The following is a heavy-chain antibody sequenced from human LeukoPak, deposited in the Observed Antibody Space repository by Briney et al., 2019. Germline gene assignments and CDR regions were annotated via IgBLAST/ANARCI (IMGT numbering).Heavy chain of an antibody. CDR2: ISGSSGSI. D-gene: IGHD3-10*01. V-gene: IGHV3-48*04. J-gene: IGHJ4*02. CDR1: GFSFSISA. Sequence: PGGSLRLSCAGSGFSFSISAMSWVRPAPGKRLEWVSGISGSSGSIYYADSEKGRFTISRDNAKNSLYLQMNSLRAEDTAVYYCARCSLWFGELYPDYWGQGTLVTVSS. CDR3: ARCSLWFGELYPDY.